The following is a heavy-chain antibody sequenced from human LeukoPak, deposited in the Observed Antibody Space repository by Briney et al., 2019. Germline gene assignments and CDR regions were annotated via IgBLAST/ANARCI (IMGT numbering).Heavy chain of an antibody. CDR2: INPNSGGT. Sequence: GASVKVSCKASVYTFTGYYMHWVRQAPGQGLEWMGRINPNSGGTNYAQKFQGRVTMTRDTSISTAYMELSRLRSDDTAVYYCARVRLWFGDYYFDYWGQGTLVTVSS. J-gene: IGHJ4*02. D-gene: IGHD3-10*01. CDR3: ARVRLWFGDYYFDY. CDR1: VYTFTGYY. V-gene: IGHV1-2*06.